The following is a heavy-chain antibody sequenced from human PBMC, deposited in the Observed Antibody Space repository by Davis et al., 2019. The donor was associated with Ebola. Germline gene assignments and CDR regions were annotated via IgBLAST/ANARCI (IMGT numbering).Heavy chain of an antibody. CDR1: GFTFSSYP. CDR3: ARGARLGLQGHYYYGMDV. J-gene: IGHJ6*02. Sequence: GESLKISCAASGFTFSSYPMHWVRQAPGKGLEWVAVISYDGSEKYHADSVRGRFTISRDNSKNTLYLQMNSLRVEDTAIYYCARGARLGLQGHYYYGMDVWGQGTTVTVPS. D-gene: IGHD6-25*01. CDR2: ISYDGSEK. V-gene: IGHV3-30-3*01.